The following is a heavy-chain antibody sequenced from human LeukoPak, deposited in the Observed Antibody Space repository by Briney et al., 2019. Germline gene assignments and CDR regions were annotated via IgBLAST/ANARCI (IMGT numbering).Heavy chain of an antibody. J-gene: IGHJ6*03. V-gene: IGHV1-2*02. Sequence: GASVKVSCKASGYTFSGFYIHWVRQAPGQGLEWMGWINPNSGVTNYAQKLQGRVTITRDTSIDTAYMQLSRLRSDDTALYYCAKDRYGANEAPFRYYMDAWGRGTTVTVSS. CDR2: INPNSGVT. CDR3: AKDRYGANEAPFRYYMDA. CDR1: GYTFSGFY. D-gene: IGHD4/OR15-4a*01.